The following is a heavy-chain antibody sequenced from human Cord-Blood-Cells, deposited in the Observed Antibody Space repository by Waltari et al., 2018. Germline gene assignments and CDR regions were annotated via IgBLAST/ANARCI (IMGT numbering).Heavy chain of an antibody. CDR3: ARDPGLYYFDY. J-gene: IGHJ4*02. CDR2: RWYDGSNK. V-gene: IGHV3-33*01. D-gene: IGHD3-10*01. Sequence: QVQLVESGGGVVQPGRSLRLSCAASGFTFSSYGMHWVRQAPGKGLEWVAVRWYDGSNKYYADSVKGRFTISRDNSKNTLYLQMNSLRAEDTAGYYCARDPGLYYFDYWGQGTLVTVSS. CDR1: GFTFSSYG.